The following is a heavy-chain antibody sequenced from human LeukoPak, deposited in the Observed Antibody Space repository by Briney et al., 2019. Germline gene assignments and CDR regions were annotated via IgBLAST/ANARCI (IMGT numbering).Heavy chain of an antibody. D-gene: IGHD6-6*01. Sequence: GGSLRLSCAASGFTFSSCEMNWVRQTPGKGLEWVSYIDSSGTTIYYADSVKGRFTSSRDNAKNSLYLQMNSLRAEDTAVYYCARTLPGAARGNFDYWGQGTLVTVSS. CDR3: ARTLPGAARGNFDY. V-gene: IGHV3-48*03. CDR2: IDSSGTTI. J-gene: IGHJ4*02. CDR1: GFTFSSCE.